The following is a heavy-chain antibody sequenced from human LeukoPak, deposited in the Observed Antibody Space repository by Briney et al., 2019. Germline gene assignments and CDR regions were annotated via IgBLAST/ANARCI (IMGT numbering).Heavy chain of an antibody. CDR3: AITESDCSSTSCYREY. J-gene: IGHJ4*02. D-gene: IGHD2-2*01. V-gene: IGHV1-69*05. CDR2: IIPIFGTA. CDR1: GGTFSSYA. Sequence: SVKVPCKASGGTFSSYAISWVRQAPGQGLEWMGGIIPIFGTANYAQKFQGRVTITTDESTSTAYMELSSLRSEDTAVYYCAITESDCSSTSCYREYWGQGTLVTVSS.